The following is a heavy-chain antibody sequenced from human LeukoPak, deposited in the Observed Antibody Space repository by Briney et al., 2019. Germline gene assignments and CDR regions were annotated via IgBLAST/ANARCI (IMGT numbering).Heavy chain of an antibody. CDR1: GFTFSSYS. J-gene: IGHJ4*02. V-gene: IGHV3-21*04. CDR2: ISSSSSYI. D-gene: IGHD3-10*01. Sequence: GGSLRLSCAASGFTFSSYSMNWVRQAPGKGLEWVSSISSSSSYIYYADSVKGRFTISRDNSKNTLDLQMNSLRGDDTAVYYCAKGQQRDSGSYYKVLLLDYWGQGTLVTVSS. CDR3: AKGQQRDSGSYYKVLLLDY.